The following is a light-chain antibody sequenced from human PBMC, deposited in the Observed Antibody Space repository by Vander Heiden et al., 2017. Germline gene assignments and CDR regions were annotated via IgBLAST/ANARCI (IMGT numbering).Light chain of an antibody. CDR2: KDY. CDR3: QSADSSGSYEV. V-gene: IGLV3-25*03. CDR1: ALPKQY. J-gene: IGLJ3*02. Sequence: ARITCSGDALPKQYAYWYQQKPGRAPVLVIYKDYERPSGTPERFSGSTSGTTVTLTISGVQAEDEADYYCQSADSSGSYEVFGGGTKLTVL.